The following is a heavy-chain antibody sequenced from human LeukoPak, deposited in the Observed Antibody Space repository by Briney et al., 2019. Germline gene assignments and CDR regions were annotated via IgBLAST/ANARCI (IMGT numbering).Heavy chain of an antibody. CDR2: INQDGSEK. CDR3: ARGFVYDSSGPYFDY. CDR1: GFXFSNYW. Sequence: GGSLRLSCAASGFXFSNYWMSWVRQAPGKGLEWVANINQDGSEKYYVDSVKGRFTISRDNAKNSLYLQMNSLRAEDTAVYFCARGFVYDSSGPYFDYWGQGTLVTVSS. J-gene: IGHJ4*02. V-gene: IGHV3-7*04. D-gene: IGHD3-22*01.